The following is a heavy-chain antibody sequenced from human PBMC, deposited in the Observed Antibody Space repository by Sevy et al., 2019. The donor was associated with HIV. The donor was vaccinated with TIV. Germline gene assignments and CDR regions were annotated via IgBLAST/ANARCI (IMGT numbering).Heavy chain of an antibody. CDR1: GFTFSAYA. Sequence: GGSLRLSCAASGFTFSAYAMSWVRQAPGKGLEWVSCISSIGGSTYYADSVKGRFSISRDTSKNTLYLQMNSLRAEDTAIYYCATLRGGLYGSGYFQNWGQGTQVTVSS. J-gene: IGHJ1*01. D-gene: IGHD3-10*01. CDR2: ISSIGGST. V-gene: IGHV3-23*01. CDR3: ATLRGGLYGSGYFQN.